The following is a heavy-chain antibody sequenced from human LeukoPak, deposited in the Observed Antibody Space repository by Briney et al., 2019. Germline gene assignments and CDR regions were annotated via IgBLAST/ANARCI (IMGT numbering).Heavy chain of an antibody. CDR3: ARGGESRFGEVAAFDI. CDR2: ISSDGSII. J-gene: IGHJ3*02. CDR1: GFSFSSYW. D-gene: IGHD3-10*01. V-gene: IGHV3-74*01. Sequence: QAGGSLRLSCAASGFSFSSYWMHWVRQAPGKGLVWVSRISSDGSIINYADSVKGRFTISRDNAKNTLYLQMNSLRVEDTAVYYCARGGESRFGEVAAFDIWGQGTMVTVSS.